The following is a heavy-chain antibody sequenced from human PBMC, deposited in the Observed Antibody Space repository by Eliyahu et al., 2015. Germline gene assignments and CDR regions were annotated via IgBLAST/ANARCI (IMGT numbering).Heavy chain of an antibody. J-gene: IGHJ6*02. CDR3: ARQEGSWGMDV. V-gene: IGHV4-59*08. CDR2: IYYSXXT. CDR1: GGSIXSXS. Sequence: QVQLQESGPGLVKPSETLSLTCTVSGGSIXSXSWSXIRPPPGKGLEWIGYIYYSXXTNYNPSLKSRVTISVDTSKNQFSLKLSSVTAADTAVYYCARQEGSWGMDVWGQGTTVTVSS.